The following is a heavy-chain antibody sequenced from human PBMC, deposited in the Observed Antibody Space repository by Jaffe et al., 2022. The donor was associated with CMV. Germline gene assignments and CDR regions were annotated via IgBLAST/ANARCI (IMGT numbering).Heavy chain of an antibody. Sequence: QVQLVESGGGVVQPGRSLRLSCAASGFSFSSHGMHWVRQAPGRGLEWVTFIWYDGDNKYYADSVKGRFTVSRDNSMDTLYLHMNSLRAEDTAVYYCARESITKEYFFDYWGQGTLVTVSS. CDR1: GFSFSSHG. CDR2: IWYDGDNK. CDR3: ARESITKEYFFDY. V-gene: IGHV3-33*01. J-gene: IGHJ4*02. D-gene: IGHD3-10*01.